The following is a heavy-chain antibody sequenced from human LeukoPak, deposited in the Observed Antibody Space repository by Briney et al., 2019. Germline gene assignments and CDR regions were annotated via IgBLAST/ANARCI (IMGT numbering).Heavy chain of an antibody. D-gene: IGHD3-10*01. J-gene: IGHJ4*02. CDR3: ARPRLLFGSGPILV. CDR1: GGSVGSDTYS. V-gene: IGHV4-30-2*01. Sequence: PSETLSLTCAVSGGSVGSDTYSWSWIRQPPGKGLEWIGEFSHTGSPIYNPSLKSRVNISIDTSKNQFSLRLTSVTAADTAVYFCARPRLLFGSGPILVWGQGTLVTVSS. CDR2: FSHTGSP.